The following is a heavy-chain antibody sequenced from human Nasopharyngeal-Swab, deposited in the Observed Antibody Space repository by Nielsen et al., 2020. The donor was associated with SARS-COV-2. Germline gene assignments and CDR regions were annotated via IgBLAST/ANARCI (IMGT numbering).Heavy chain of an antibody. J-gene: IGHJ4*02. V-gene: IGHV4-59*01. D-gene: IGHD2-15*01. CDR2: IYYSGST. CDR3: ATYYYSSGGGFYFDH. Sequence: WIRQPPGKGLEWIGYIYYSGSTNYDSTNYNPSLKSRVTISVDTSKSQFSLRLRSVTAADTAVYYCATYYYSSGGGFYFDHWGQGTLVTVSS.